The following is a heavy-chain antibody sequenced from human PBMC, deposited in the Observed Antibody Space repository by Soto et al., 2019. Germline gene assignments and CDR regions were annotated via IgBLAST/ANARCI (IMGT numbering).Heavy chain of an antibody. CDR3: ARAWLEYNWFYS. V-gene: IGHV4-31*03. J-gene: IGHJ5*01. CDR1: GGSITRGGSY. D-gene: IGHD5-12*01. CDR2: VAYSGGT. Sequence: QVQLQESGPGLVKPSQTLSLTCTVSGGSITRGGSYWSWIRQHPEKGLEWIGYVAYSGGTYYNPSLKSRVTLLVDMSKNLLSLRLSSVTAADTAVYYCARAWLEYNWFYSWGQGTLVTVSS.